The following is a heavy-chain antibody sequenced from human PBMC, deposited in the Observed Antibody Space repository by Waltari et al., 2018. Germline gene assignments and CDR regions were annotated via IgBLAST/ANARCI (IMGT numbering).Heavy chain of an antibody. CDR1: GFTFSSYS. D-gene: IGHD1-26*01. V-gene: IGHV3-48*01. CDR3: AREGGSYDAFDI. CDR2: ISSSSSTI. Sequence: EVQLVESGGGLVQPGGSLRLSCAASGFTFSSYSMNWFRQAPGKGLEWVSYISSSSSTIYYADPVKGRYTMTRDNAKKSLYLEMNRLGAEETAVYYCAREGGSYDAFDIWGQGTMVTVSS. J-gene: IGHJ3*02.